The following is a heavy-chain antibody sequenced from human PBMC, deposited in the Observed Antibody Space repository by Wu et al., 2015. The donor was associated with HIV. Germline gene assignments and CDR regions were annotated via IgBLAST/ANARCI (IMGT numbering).Heavy chain of an antibody. CDR1: GDTSSNYA. D-gene: IGHD3-16*01. Sequence: QVELVQSGDEVKKPGSSVKVSCKASGDTSSNYAISWVRQAPGQGPEWMGGIIPGFGTANYAQKFQGRVTISADESTRTAYMELSSLRSDDTAVYYCARVLRNSNYFYYYYMDVWGQRDHGQPSP. CDR2: IIPGFGTA. J-gene: IGHJ6*03. V-gene: IGHV1-69*12. CDR3: ARVLRNSNYFYYYYMDV.